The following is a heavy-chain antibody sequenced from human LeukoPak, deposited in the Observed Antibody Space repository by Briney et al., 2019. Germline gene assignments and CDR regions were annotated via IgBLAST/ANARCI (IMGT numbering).Heavy chain of an antibody. Sequence: GGSLRLSCAASGFTFSNYWMTWVRQAPGKGLEWVSAISGSGGSTYYADSVKGRFTISRDNSKNTLYLQMNSLRAEDTAVYYCAKERRPYDSSGYYYSVWGQGTLVTVSS. J-gene: IGHJ4*02. V-gene: IGHV3-23*01. D-gene: IGHD3-22*01. CDR2: ISGSGGST. CDR3: AKERRPYDSSGYYYSV. CDR1: GFTFSNYW.